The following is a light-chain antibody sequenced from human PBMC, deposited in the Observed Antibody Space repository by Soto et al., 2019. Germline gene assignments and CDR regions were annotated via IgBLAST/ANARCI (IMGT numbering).Light chain of an antibody. J-gene: IGLJ3*02. V-gene: IGLV2-23*02. CDR2: EVS. Sequence: QSALTQPASVSGSPGQSITISCTGTSSDVGGYKYVSWYQQHPDKAPKPIIFEVSNRPSGIDSRFSGSKSGNTASPTISGLRAEDEGNYHCCSYAGNRIFVFGGGTKLTVL. CDR1: SSDVGGYKY. CDR3: CSYAGNRIFV.